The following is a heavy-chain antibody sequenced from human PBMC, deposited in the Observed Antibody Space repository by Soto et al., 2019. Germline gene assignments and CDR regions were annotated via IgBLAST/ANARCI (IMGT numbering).Heavy chain of an antibody. Sequence: EVQLVESGGGLVKPGGSLRLSCAASGFTFSSYSMNWVRQAPGKGLEWVSSISSSSSYIYYADSVKGRFTISRDNAKNSLYLQMNSLRAEDTAVYYCAWGIYYYDSSVYYSYGGQGSLVSVSS. CDR3: AWGIYYYDSSVYYSY. CDR1: GFTFSSYS. J-gene: IGHJ4*02. CDR2: ISSSSSYI. D-gene: IGHD3-22*01. V-gene: IGHV3-21*01.